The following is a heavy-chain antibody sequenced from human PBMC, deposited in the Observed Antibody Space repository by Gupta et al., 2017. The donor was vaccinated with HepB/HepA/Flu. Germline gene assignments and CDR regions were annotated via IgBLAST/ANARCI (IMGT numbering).Heavy chain of an antibody. CDR2: IYYSGYT. CDR1: GGSVNTTTYY. CDR3: ASYLWGHCTTSSCYEDAFDI. V-gene: IGHV4-39*01. Sequence: QLHLQESGPGLLKASETLSLTCTVSGGSVNTTTYYWGWIRQPLGKGLEWIGSIYYSGYTYYSPSLRSRLTMSVDTSKNQFSLKLTSLTAADTSIYYCASYLWGHCTTSSCYEDAFDIWGQGTLVTVSS. D-gene: IGHD2-2*01. J-gene: IGHJ3*02.